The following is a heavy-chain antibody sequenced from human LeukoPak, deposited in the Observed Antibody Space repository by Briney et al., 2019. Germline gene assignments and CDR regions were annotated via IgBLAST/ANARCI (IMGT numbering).Heavy chain of an antibody. D-gene: IGHD3-3*01. CDR2: IYSSGII. Sequence: MASETLSLTCTVSGGSISSSYWSWIRQPAGKAPEWIGRIYSSGIINYNPSLKSRVTMSLDNSKNQLSLKLSYVTAADTAVYYCARDTGKSGYPDYWGQGTLVTVSS. CDR3: ARDTGKSGYPDY. CDR1: GGSISSSY. V-gene: IGHV4-4*07. J-gene: IGHJ4*02.